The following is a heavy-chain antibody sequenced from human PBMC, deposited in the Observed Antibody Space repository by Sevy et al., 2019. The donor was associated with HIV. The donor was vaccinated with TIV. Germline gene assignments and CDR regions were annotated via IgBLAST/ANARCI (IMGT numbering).Heavy chain of an antibody. CDR2: IYPGDSDT. D-gene: IGHD1-26*01. V-gene: IGHV5-51*01. CDR1: GYSFTSYW. Sequence: GESLKISCKGSGYSFTSYWIGWVRQMPGKGLEWMGIIYPGDSDTRYSPSFQGQVTISADKSISTAYLQWSSLKASDTAMYYCASWWELPSGHDAFDIWGQGTMVTVSS. CDR3: ASWWELPSGHDAFDI. J-gene: IGHJ3*02.